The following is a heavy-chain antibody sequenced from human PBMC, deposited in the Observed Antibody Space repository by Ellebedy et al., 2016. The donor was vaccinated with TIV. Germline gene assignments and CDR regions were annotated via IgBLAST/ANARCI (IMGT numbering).Heavy chain of an antibody. CDR1: GFRFDAYA. D-gene: IGHD3-22*01. CDR3: ARDRSISGYAMYYFDS. CDR2: INWNSGHI. Sequence: SLKISXVMSGFRFDAYAMHWVRQRAGKGPEWVSSINWNSGHIDYADSVKGRFTISRDSATNTLYLQMNSLRAEDTALYFCARDRSISGYAMYYFDSWGRGTPVIVSS. J-gene: IGHJ4*02. V-gene: IGHV3-9*01.